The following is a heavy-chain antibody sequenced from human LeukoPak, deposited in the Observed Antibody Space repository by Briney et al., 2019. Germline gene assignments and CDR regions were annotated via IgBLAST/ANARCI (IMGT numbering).Heavy chain of an antibody. Sequence: GASVKVSCKASGYTFTGYYMHWVRQAPGQGLGWMGWINPNSGGTNYAQKFQGRVTMTRDTSISTAYMELSRLRSDDTAVYYCAREKIVGVNNWFDPWGQGTLVTVSS. CDR3: AREKIVGVNNWFDP. V-gene: IGHV1-2*02. D-gene: IGHD1-26*01. J-gene: IGHJ5*02. CDR2: INPNSGGT. CDR1: GYTFTGYY.